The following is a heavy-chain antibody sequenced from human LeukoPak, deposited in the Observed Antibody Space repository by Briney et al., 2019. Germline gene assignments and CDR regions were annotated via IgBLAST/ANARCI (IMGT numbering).Heavy chain of an antibody. CDR2: IYYSGST. D-gene: IGHD3-10*01. CDR3: ARDSQYEDYGSGSYYALGY. CDR1: VFSISSYY. J-gene: IGHJ4*02. Sequence: SETLSLTCTVSVFSISSYYWICIRHAPGKGLEWSGYIYYSGSTNYNPSLRSLVTISVDSSKNQFSLKLSSVTDADTAVYYCARDSQYEDYGSGSYYALGYWGQGTLVTVSS. V-gene: IGHV4-59*01.